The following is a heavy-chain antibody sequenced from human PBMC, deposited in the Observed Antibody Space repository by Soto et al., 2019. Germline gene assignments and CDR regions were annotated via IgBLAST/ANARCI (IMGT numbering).Heavy chain of an antibody. V-gene: IGHV3-7*01. D-gene: IGHD2-21*02. CDR1: GFTFSRYW. CDR3: ARQNWGGDCQLDY. CDR2: IKYDGSDK. J-gene: IGHJ4*02. Sequence: GGSLRLSCAASGFTFSRYWMSWVRQAPGKGLEWVANIKYDGSDKNYVDSVKGRFTISRDNAKNSLYLQMDSLRAEDTAMYYCARQNWGGDCQLDYWGQGTLVTVSS.